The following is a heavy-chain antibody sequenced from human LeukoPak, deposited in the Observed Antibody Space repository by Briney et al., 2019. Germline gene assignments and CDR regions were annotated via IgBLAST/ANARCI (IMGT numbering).Heavy chain of an antibody. CDR1: GYTFTGYY. Sequence: ASVKVSCKASGYTFTGYYMHWVRQAPGQGLEWMGWINTNSGGTNYVQKFQGRVTMTTDTSTRTAYMELRSLRSDDTAVYYCARLTAEGFDYWGQGTLVTVSS. CDR2: INTNSGGT. V-gene: IGHV1-2*02. J-gene: IGHJ4*02. CDR3: ARLTAEGFDY. D-gene: IGHD7-27*01.